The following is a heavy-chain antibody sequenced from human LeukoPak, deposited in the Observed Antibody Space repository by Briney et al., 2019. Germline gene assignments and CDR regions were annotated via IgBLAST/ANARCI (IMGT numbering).Heavy chain of an antibody. J-gene: IGHJ3*01. CDR2: VNWKTGNI. D-gene: IGHD5-12*01. Sequence: GGSLRLTCAASGITFDDYAMYWVRQAPGKGLGWVSGVNWKTGNIGYADSVKDRFTTFRDYAKTSLYMQMNSLTTEDTALYYCTIRRFSGYDGAFDVWGQGTMVTVSS. V-gene: IGHV3-9*01. CDR3: TIRRFSGYDGAFDV. CDR1: GITFDDYA.